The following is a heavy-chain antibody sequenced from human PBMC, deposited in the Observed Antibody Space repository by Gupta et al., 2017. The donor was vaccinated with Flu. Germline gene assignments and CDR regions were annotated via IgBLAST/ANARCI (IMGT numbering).Heavy chain of an antibody. Sequence: PGQGLEWVGWIYTNTGNPTYAQGFTGRFVFSLDTSVSTAYLQISSLKAEDTAVYYCARDIGYCSSTSCLLAYWGQGTLVTVSS. J-gene: IGHJ4*02. V-gene: IGHV7-4-1*02. D-gene: IGHD2-2*01. CDR2: IYTNTGNP. CDR3: ARDIGYCSSTSCLLAY.